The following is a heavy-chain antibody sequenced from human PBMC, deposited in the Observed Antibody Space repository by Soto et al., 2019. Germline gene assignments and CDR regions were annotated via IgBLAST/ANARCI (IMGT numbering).Heavy chain of an antibody. Sequence: QVQLVESGGGVVQPGRSLRLSCAASGFTFSRYGFHWVRQAPGKGLEWVAVIVSDGSNKYHADSVEGLFTISRDNSKDTLYLQMNSLRAEDTAVYYCARDDAFQNENGFDIWGQGTMVTVSS. V-gene: IGHV3-33*01. J-gene: IGHJ3*02. CDR1: GFTFSRYG. D-gene: IGHD1-1*01. CDR3: ARDDAFQNENGFDI. CDR2: IVSDGSNK.